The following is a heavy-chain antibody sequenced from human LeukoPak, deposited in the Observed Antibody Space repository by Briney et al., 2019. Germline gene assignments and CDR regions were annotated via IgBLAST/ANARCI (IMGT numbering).Heavy chain of an antibody. J-gene: IGHJ6*02. Sequence: GGSLRLSCAASGFTFSSYSMNWVRQAPGKGLEWVSSISSSSSYIYYADSVKGRFTISRDNSKNTLYLQMNSLRAEDTAVYYCAKDLLSDCSGGSCHYYGMDVWGQGTTVTVSS. D-gene: IGHD2-15*01. CDR2: ISSSSSYI. CDR1: GFTFSSYS. V-gene: IGHV3-21*01. CDR3: AKDLLSDCSGGSCHYYGMDV.